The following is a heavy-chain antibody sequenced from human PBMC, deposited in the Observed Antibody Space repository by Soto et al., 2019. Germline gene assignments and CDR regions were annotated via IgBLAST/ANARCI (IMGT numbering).Heavy chain of an antibody. Sequence: QTLSLTGTISGNGVSSNRAVWNWIRQSPSRGLEWLGRTYYRSKWYNDYTVSVKSRITINPDTSKNQFSLQLNSVTPEDTAVYYCARGAYGSGNGHLDYWGQGTLVTVSS. CDR2: TYYRSKWYN. D-gene: IGHD3-10*01. V-gene: IGHV6-1*01. CDR3: ARGAYGSGNGHLDY. J-gene: IGHJ4*02. CDR1: GNGVSSNRAV.